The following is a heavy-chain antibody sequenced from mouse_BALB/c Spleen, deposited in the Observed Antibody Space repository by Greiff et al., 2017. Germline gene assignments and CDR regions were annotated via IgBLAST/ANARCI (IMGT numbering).Heavy chain of an antibody. CDR1: GFSLTGYG. Sequence: QVHVKQSGPGLVAPSQSLSITCTVSGFSLTGYGVNWVRQPPGKGLEWLGMIWGDGSTDYNSALKSRLSISKDNSKSQVFLKMNSLQADDTARYCCASARYDGAFAYWGQGAVVTVAA. D-gene: IGHD2-14*01. V-gene: IGHV2-6-7*01. CDR3: ASARYDGAFAY. CDR2: IWGDGST. J-gene: IGHJ3*01.